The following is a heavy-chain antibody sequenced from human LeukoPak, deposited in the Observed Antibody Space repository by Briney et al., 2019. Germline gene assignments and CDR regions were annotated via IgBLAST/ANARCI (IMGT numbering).Heavy chain of an antibody. CDR1: GYTFSSRD. CDR3: CGVPVPAPRRGLYFDY. CDR2: MNLNSGDT. J-gene: IGHJ4*02. V-gene: IGHV1-8*01. Sequence: GASVKVSCKASGYTFSSRDIYWVRQAPGQGLEWMGWMNLNSGDTYYAENVQGRCSITSDTSKSTTYMDLASLAPEDTAVYFCCGVPVPAPRRGLYFDYWGKGTLITVS. D-gene: IGHD2-2*01.